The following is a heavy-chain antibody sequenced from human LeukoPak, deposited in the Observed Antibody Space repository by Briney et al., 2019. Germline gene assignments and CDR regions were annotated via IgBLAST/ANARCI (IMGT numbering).Heavy chain of an antibody. CDR1: GYTFTSYD. V-gene: IGHV1-2*02. CDR2: INPNSGGT. D-gene: IGHD6-19*01. Sequence: ASVKVSCKASGYTFTSYDINWVRQATGQGLEWMGWINPNSGGTNYAQKFQGRVTMTRDTSISTAYMELSRLRSDDTAVYYCARDQSHSSGWYAFDYWGQGTLVTVSS. J-gene: IGHJ4*02. CDR3: ARDQSHSSGWYAFDY.